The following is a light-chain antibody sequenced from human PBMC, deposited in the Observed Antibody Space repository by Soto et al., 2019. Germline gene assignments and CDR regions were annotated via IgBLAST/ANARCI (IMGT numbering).Light chain of an antibody. Sequence: DIVMTQSPDSLAVSLGERATINCKSSQSLFYSATNKNYLSWYQQRPGQPPKLLIYWASTRESVVPYRFSGRVSGRDFTLTINSLKVEDVAVYYCQHYYTRPHTFVGGTKVEIK. CDR1: QSLFYSATNKNY. CDR3: QHYYTRPHT. CDR2: WAS. V-gene: IGKV4-1*01. J-gene: IGKJ4*01.